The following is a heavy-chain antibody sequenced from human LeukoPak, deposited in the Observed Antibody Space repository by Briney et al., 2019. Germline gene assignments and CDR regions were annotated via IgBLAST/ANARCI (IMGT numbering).Heavy chain of an antibody. CDR1: GFTFSSYA. J-gene: IGHJ4*02. D-gene: IGHD3-10*01. V-gene: IGHV3-30*01. Sequence: GGSLRLSCAASGFTFSSYAMHWVRQAPGKGLEWVAVISYDGSNKYYADSVKGRFTISRDNSKNTLYLQMNSLRAEDTAVYYCAKGLWFGETADWGQGTLVTVSS. CDR2: ISYDGSNK. CDR3: AKGLWFGETAD.